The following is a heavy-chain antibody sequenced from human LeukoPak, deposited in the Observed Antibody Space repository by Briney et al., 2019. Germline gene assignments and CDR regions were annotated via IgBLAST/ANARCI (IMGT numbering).Heavy chain of an antibody. CDR3: ARDLGDSPPRYYYYGMDV. CDR1: GGSISSGGYY. Sequence: SETLSLTCTVSGGSISSGGYYWSWIRQHPGKGLEWIGYIYYSGSTYYHPSLKSRVTISVDTSKNQFSLKLSSVTAADTAVYYCARDLGDSPPRYYYYGMDVWGQGTTATVSS. J-gene: IGHJ6*02. D-gene: IGHD2-21*01. CDR2: IYYSGST. V-gene: IGHV4-31*03.